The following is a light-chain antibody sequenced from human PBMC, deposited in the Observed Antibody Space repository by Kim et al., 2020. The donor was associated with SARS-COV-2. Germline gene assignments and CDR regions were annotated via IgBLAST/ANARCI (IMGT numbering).Light chain of an antibody. CDR1: SSDVGGYNY. J-gene: IGLJ1*01. V-gene: IGLV2-11*01. CDR2: DVS. CDR3: CSYAGSSYV. Sequence: QSALTQPRSVSGSPGQSVTISCTGTSSDVGGYNYVSWYQQHPGKAPKLMISDVSKRPSGVPDRFSGPKSGNTASLTISGLQAEDEADYYCCSYAGSSYVFGSGTKVTVL.